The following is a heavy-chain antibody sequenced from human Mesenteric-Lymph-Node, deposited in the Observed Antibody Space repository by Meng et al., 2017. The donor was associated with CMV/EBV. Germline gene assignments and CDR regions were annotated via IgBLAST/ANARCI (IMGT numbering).Heavy chain of an antibody. CDR3: ARRSYYYGMDV. V-gene: IGHV3-48*04. CDR2: ISSSSSTI. CDR1: GFTFSNYG. J-gene: IGHJ6*02. Sequence: GESLKISCTASGFTFSNYGMHWVRQAPGKGLEWVSYISSSSSTIYYADSVKGRFTISRDNAKNSLYLQMNSLRAEDTAVYYCARRSYYYGMDVWGQGTTVTVSS.